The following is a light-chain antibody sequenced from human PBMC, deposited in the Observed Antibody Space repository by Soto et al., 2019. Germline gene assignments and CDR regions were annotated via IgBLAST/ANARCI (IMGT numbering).Light chain of an antibody. V-gene: IGLV2-14*01. CDR1: SSDVGGYNY. J-gene: IGLJ1*01. Sequence: QAALTQPDSVSGSPGQSITISCTGTSSDVGGYNYVSWHQQHPGKAPKLMIYDVSNRPSGVSNRFSGSKSGNTASLTISGLQAEDEADYYCSSYTSSSTLNVFGTGTKVTVL. CDR2: DVS. CDR3: SSYTSSSTLNV.